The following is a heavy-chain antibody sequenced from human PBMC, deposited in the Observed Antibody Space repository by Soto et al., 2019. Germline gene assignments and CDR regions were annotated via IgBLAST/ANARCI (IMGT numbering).Heavy chain of an antibody. CDR3: ARVPDR. Sequence: QLQLQESGSGLVKPSQTLSLTCAVSGGSISSGGYSWSWIRQPPGKGLEWIGYISHRGTTSFNPALKTRVTISVDRSKNQFSLKLSSVTAADTAVYYCARVPDRWGQGTLVTVSS. V-gene: IGHV4-30-2*01. CDR2: ISHRGTT. CDR1: GGSISSGGYS. J-gene: IGHJ5*02.